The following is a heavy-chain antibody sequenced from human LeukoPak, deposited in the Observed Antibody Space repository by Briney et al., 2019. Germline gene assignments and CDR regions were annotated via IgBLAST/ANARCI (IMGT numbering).Heavy chain of an antibody. V-gene: IGHV1-69*13. CDR1: GGTFSSYA. CDR3: ARGPNYDILTGYRKTDYFDY. Sequence: GASVKVSCKASGGTFSSYAISWVRQAPGQGLEWMGGIIPIFGTANYAQKFQGRVTITADESTSTAYMELSSLRSEDTAVYYCARGPNYDILTGYRKTDYFDYWGQGTLVTVSS. D-gene: IGHD3-9*01. CDR2: IIPIFGTA. J-gene: IGHJ4*02.